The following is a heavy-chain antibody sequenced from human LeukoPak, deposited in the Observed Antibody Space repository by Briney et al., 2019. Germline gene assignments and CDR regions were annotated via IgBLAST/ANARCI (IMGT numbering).Heavy chain of an antibody. J-gene: IGHJ4*02. CDR1: GFALSSYT. Sequence: GGSLRLSCAASGFALSSYTIHWVRQAPGKGLEWVAVISYDGSTKYYADSVRGRFTISRDNSQNTVYLQMNSLRAEDTAVYYCVRELPPVVQYYFDYWGPGTLVTVSS. CDR2: ISYDGSTK. D-gene: IGHD3-22*01. CDR3: VRELPPVVQYYFDY. V-gene: IGHV3-30-3*01.